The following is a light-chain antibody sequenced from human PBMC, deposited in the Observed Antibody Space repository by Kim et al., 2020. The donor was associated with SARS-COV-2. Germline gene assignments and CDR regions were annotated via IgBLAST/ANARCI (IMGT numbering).Light chain of an antibody. V-gene: IGKV3-20*01. J-gene: IGKJ1*01. CDR2: GAS. Sequence: ENVLMQSPGTLSLSPGERATLSCRASQSVSSSYLAWYQQKGGQAPRLLIYGASSRASGIPDRFSGSGSGTDFTLTISTLEPEDFAVYYCQQYGTSPETFGEGTKVDIK. CDR3: QQYGTSPET. CDR1: QSVSSSY.